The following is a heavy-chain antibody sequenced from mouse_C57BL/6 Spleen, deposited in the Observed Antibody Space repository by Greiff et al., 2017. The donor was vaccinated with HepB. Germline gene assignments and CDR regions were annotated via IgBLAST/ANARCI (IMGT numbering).Heavy chain of an antibody. Sequence: VKLQESGAELVKPGASVKISCKASGYAFSSYWMNWVKQRPGKGLEWIGQIYPGDGDTNYNGKFKGKATLTADKSSSTAYMQLSSLTSEDSAVYFCARDYLAWFAYWGQGTLVTVSA. J-gene: IGHJ3*01. CDR2: IYPGDGDT. V-gene: IGHV1-80*01. CDR3: ARDYLAWFAY. CDR1: GYAFSSYW. D-gene: IGHD5-5*01.